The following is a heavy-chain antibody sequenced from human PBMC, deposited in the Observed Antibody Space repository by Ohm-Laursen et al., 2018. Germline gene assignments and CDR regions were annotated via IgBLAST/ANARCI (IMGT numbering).Heavy chain of an antibody. CDR3: ARDGLGTRGYFHH. J-gene: IGHJ1*01. CDR1: GYTFTGYY. V-gene: IGHV1-69*13. Sequence: ASVKASCKASGYTFTGYYMHWVRQAPGQGLEWLGEITPMFGTANYAQKFQGRVTITADESTSTAYMDLSSLRSEDTAIYYCARDGLGTRGYFHHWGQGSLVTVSS. CDR2: ITPMFGTA. D-gene: IGHD3-10*01.